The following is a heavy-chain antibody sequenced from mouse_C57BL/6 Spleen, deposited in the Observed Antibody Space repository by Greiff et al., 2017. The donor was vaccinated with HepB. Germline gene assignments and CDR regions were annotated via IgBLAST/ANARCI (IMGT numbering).Heavy chain of an antibody. CDR3: ARVEGEKNGFYAMDY. Sequence: DVQLQESGPGLAKPSQTLSLTCSVTGYSITSDYWNWLRKFPGNKLEYMGYISYSGSTYYNPSLKSRISITRDTSKNQYYLQLNSVTTEDTATYYCARVEGEKNGFYAMDYWGQGTSVTVSS. D-gene: IGHD2-2*01. J-gene: IGHJ4*01. CDR1: GYSITSDY. V-gene: IGHV3-8*01. CDR2: ISYSGST.